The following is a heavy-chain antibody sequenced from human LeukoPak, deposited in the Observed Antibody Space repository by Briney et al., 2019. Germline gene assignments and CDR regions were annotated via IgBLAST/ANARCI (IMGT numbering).Heavy chain of an antibody. CDR3: ARGRVRGVIRFDY. D-gene: IGHD3-10*01. CDR2: INHSGST. J-gene: IGHJ4*02. Sequence: SETLSLTCTVSGGSISSSSYYWGWIRQPPGKGLEWIGEINHSGSTNYNPSLKSRVTISVDTSKNQFSLKLSSVTAADTAVYYCARGRVRGVIRFDYWGQGTLVTVSS. CDR1: GGSISSSSYY. V-gene: IGHV4-39*07.